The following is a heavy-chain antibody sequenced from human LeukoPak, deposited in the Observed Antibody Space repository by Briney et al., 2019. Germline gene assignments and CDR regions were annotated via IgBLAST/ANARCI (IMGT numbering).Heavy chain of an antibody. J-gene: IGHJ4*02. CDR1: GFTFSSYG. CDR3: ARDSPPVPTPFDY. V-gene: IGHV3-48*03. CDR2: ISSSGSTI. D-gene: IGHD2-2*01. Sequence: PGGSLRLSCAASGFTFSSYGMNWVRQAPGKGLEWVSYISSSGSTIYYADSVKGRFTISRDNAKNSLYLQMNSLRAEDTAVYYCARDSPPVPTPFDYWGQGTLVTVSS.